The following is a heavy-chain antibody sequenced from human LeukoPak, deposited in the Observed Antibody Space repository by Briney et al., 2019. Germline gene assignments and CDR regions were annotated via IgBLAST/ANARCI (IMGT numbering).Heavy chain of an antibody. CDR3: ARHSMGGYWYFDL. V-gene: IGHV4-38-2*02. CDR1: GYSISSGYY. J-gene: IGHJ2*01. D-gene: IGHD2/OR15-2a*01. CDR2: IYYSGST. Sequence: SETLSLTCTVSGYSISSGYYWGWARQPPGKGLEWIGSIYYSGSTYYNPSLKSRVTISVDTSKNQFSLKLSSVTAADTAVYYCARHSMGGYWYFDLWGRGTLVTVSS.